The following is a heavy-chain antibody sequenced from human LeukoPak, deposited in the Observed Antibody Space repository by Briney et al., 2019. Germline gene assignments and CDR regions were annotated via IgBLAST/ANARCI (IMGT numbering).Heavy chain of an antibody. D-gene: IGHD6-13*01. CDR1: GFTVSSNY. CDR3: ARAPFSSRQNNWFDP. CDR2: IYSGGST. Sequence: GGSLRLSCAASGFTVSSNYMSWVRQAPGKGLEWVSVIYSGGSTYYADSVKGRFTISRDNSKNTLYLQMNSLRAEDTAVYYCARAPFSSRQNNWFDPWGQGTLVTVSS. V-gene: IGHV3-53*01. J-gene: IGHJ5*02.